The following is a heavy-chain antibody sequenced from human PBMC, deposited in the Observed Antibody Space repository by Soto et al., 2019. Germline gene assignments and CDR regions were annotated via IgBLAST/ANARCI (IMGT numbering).Heavy chain of an antibody. CDR3: ARFSGSYTRGLDY. J-gene: IGHJ4*02. Sequence: EVQLVESGGGLVQPGGSLRLSCAASGFTFSDNYMDWVRQAPGKGLEWVGRSRNKANSYSTEYAPSVKGRFTISRDESKTSPYLQMNSLKTEDTAVYYWARFSGSYTRGLDYWGQGTLVTVSS. CDR1: GFTFSDNY. D-gene: IGHD1-26*01. V-gene: IGHV3-72*01. CDR2: SRNKANSYST.